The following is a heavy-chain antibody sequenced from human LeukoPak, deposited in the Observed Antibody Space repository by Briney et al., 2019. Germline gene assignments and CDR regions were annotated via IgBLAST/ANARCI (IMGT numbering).Heavy chain of an antibody. CDR2: INHSGST. J-gene: IGHJ4*02. CDR1: GGSFSGYY. V-gene: IGHV4-34*01. Sequence: PSETLSLTCAVYGGSFSGYYWSWIRQPPGKGLEWIGEINHSGSTNYNPSLKSRVTISVDTSKNQFSLNLRFVTAADTAVYYCARYHDSSDYWGQGTLVTVSS. CDR3: ARYHDSSDY. D-gene: IGHD3-22*01.